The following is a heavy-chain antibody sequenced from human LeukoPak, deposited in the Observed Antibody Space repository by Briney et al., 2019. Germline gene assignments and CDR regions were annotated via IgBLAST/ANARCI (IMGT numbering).Heavy chain of an antibody. D-gene: IGHD3-3*01. CDR2: INHSGST. CDR1: GGSFSGYY. V-gene: IGHV4-34*01. J-gene: IGHJ4*02. Sequence: PSETLSLTCAVYGGSFSGYYWSWIRQPPGKGLEWIGEINHSGSTNYNPSLKSRVTISVDTSKNQFSLKLSSVTAADTDVYYCARVTIFGDLWGQGTLVTVSS. CDR3: ARVTIFGDL.